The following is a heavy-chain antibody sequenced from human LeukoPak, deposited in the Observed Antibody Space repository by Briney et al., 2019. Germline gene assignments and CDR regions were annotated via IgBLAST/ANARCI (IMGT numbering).Heavy chain of an antibody. D-gene: IGHD3-3*01. J-gene: IGHJ5*02. CDR2: INHSGST. V-gene: IGHV4-34*01. CDR3: ARATAQVTIFGVVFNWFDP. Sequence: SETLSLTCAVYGGSFSGYYWSWIRQPPGKGLEWIGEINHSGSTNYNPSLKSRVTISVDTSKNQFSLKLSSVTAADTAVYYCARATAQVTIFGVVFNWFDPWGQGTLVTVSS. CDR1: GGSFSGYY.